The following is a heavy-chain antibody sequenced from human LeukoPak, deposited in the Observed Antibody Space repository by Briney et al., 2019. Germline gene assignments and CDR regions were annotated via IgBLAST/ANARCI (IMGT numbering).Heavy chain of an antibody. CDR1: GGSIRSYY. V-gene: IGHV4-59*08. J-gene: IGHJ3*02. CDR3: ARAGVSGILRGAFDI. Sequence: PSETLSLTCTVSGGSIRSYYWTWIRQPPGKGLEWLGYIYYSGNTFYNPSLKSRVIISVDTSKNQFSLNLASVTAADTAVYYCARAGVSGILRGAFDIWGQGTMVTVSS. D-gene: IGHD1-26*01. CDR2: IYYSGNT.